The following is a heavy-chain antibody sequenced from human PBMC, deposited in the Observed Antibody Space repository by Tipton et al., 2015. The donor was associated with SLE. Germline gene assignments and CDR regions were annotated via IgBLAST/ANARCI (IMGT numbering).Heavy chain of an antibody. CDR3: ARSDYSYSSAGAY. V-gene: IGHV3-30*14. D-gene: IGHD6-6*01. CDR1: GFTFSNYA. CDR2: ISYDGNND. J-gene: IGHJ4*02. Sequence: SLRLSCAGSGFTFSNYAIHWVRQAPGKGLEWVAVISYDGNNDFYADSVQGRFTISRDNSNHTVYLQMNSLRAEDTAVYYCARSDYSYSSAGAYWGQGTLVTVSS.